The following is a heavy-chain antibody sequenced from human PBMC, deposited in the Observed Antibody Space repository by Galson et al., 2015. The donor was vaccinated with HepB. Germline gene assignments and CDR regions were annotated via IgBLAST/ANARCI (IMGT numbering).Heavy chain of an antibody. CDR1: GGTFSSYT. V-gene: IGHV1-69*04. Sequence: SVKVSCKASGGTFSSYTISWVRQAPGQGLEWMGRIIPILGIANYAQKLQGRVTMTTDTSTSTAYMELRSLRSDDTAVYYCARDGKWELREVYYYYYGMDVWGQGTTVTVSS. D-gene: IGHD1-26*01. CDR3: ARDGKWELREVYYYYYGMDV. CDR2: IIPILGIA. J-gene: IGHJ6*02.